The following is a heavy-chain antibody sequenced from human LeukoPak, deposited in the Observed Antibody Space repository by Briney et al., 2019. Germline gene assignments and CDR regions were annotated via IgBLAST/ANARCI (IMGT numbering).Heavy chain of an antibody. CDR2: IIPIFGIA. D-gene: IGHD2-15*01. CDR3: ASWFRYCSGGSCYNGMDV. J-gene: IGHJ6*02. V-gene: IGHV1-69*04. CDR1: GGTFSSYA. Sequence: SVKVSCKASGGTFSSYAISWVRQAPGQGLEWMGRIIPIFGIANYAQKFQGRVTITADKSTSTAYMELSGLRSEDTAVYYCASWFRYCSGGSCYNGMDVWGQGTTVTVSS.